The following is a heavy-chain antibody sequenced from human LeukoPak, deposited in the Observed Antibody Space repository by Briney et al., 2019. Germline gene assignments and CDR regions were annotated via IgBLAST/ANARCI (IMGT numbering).Heavy chain of an antibody. D-gene: IGHD2-2*02. CDR1: GYTFTSYG. CDR3: ARDQEEDCSSTSCYTPDY. Sequence: ASVKVSCKASGYTFTSYGISWVRQAPGQGLEWMGWIRAYNGNTNYAQKLQGRVTMTTDTSTSTAYMELRSLRSDDTAVYYCARDQEEDCSSTSCYTPDYWGQGTLVTVSS. J-gene: IGHJ4*02. CDR2: IRAYNGNT. V-gene: IGHV1-18*01.